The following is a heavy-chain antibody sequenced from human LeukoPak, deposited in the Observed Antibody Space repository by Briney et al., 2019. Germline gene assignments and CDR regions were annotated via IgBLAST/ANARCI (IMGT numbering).Heavy chain of an antibody. CDR3: ARDSGFGELDY. V-gene: IGHV4-31*03. CDR1: GGSISSGGYN. CDR2: IYYSGST. Sequence: SETLSLTCTVSGGSISSGGYNWSWIRQHPGKGLEWIGYIYYSGSTYYNPSLKSRVTISVDTSKNQFSLKLSSVTAADTAVYYCARDSGFGELDYWGQGTLVTVSS. D-gene: IGHD3-10*01. J-gene: IGHJ4*02.